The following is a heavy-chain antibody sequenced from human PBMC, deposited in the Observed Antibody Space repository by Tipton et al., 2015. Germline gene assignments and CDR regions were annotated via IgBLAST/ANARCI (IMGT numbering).Heavy chain of an antibody. CDR1: GYTFINYG. CDR2: ISAYNGNT. CDR3: ARNDYGDYHFDY. J-gene: IGHJ4*02. V-gene: IGHV1-18*01. Sequence: QLVQSGAEGKKPGASVKVSCKASGYTFINYGISWVRQAPGQGLEWMGWISAYNGNTNYAQKLQGRVTMTTDTSTSTAYMEVRSLRADDTAVYYCARNDYGDYHFDYWGQGTLVTVSS. D-gene: IGHD4-17*01.